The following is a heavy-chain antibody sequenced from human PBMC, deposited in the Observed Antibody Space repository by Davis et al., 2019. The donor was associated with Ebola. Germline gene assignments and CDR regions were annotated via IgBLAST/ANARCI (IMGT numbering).Heavy chain of an antibody. CDR3: ARRAGIAVADYNWFDP. D-gene: IGHD6-19*01. V-gene: IGHV5-51*01. CDR1: GYIFTNFW. Sequence: GESLKISCQASGYIFTNFWIGWVRQMPGKGLELMGIIYPGDSAIRYSPSFQGQVTISADKSISTAYLQWSSLKASDTAMYYCARRAGIAVADYNWFDPWGQGTLVTVSS. CDR2: IYPGDSAI. J-gene: IGHJ5*02.